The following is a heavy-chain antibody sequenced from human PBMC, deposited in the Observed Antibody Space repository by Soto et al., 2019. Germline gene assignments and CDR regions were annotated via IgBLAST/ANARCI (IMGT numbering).Heavy chain of an antibody. D-gene: IGHD4-17*01. J-gene: IGHJ3*02. CDR2: IYYSGNT. V-gene: IGHV4-59*08. Sequence: QVQVQESGPGLVKPSETLSLTCTVSGGSISGYYWSWIRQPPGQGLEWIGHIYYSGNTNYNPSLKSRVTMSVDTSKNHFSLRLSSVTAADTAVYYCARLREYYGGAFDIWGQGTMVTVSS. CDR1: GGSISGYY. CDR3: ARLREYYGGAFDI.